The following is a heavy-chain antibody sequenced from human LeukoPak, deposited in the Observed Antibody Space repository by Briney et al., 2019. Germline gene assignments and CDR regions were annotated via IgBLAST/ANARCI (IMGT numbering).Heavy chain of an antibody. CDR2: IYYSGST. J-gene: IGHJ5*02. CDR3: ARERSSSWYENWFDP. D-gene: IGHD6-13*01. CDR1: GGSISSSSYY. V-gene: IGHV4-39*07. Sequence: SSETLSLTCTVSGGSISSSSYYWGWIRQPPGKGLEWIGSIYYSGSTYYNPSLKSRVNISVDTSKNQFSLKLSSVTAADTAVYYCARERSSSWYENWFDPWGQGTLVTVSS.